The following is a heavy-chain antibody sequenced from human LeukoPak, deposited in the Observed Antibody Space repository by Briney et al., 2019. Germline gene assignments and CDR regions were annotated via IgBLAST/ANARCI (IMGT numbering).Heavy chain of an antibody. Sequence: GRSLRLSCAASGFTFSSYGMHWVRQAPGNGLEWVAVIWYDGSNKYYADSVKGRFTISRDNSKNTLYLQMNSLRAEDTAVYYCARASTSCLRFDPWGQGTLVTVSS. CDR1: GFTFSSYG. CDR3: ARASTSCLRFDP. CDR2: IWYDGSNK. J-gene: IGHJ5*02. D-gene: IGHD2-2*01. V-gene: IGHV3-33*01.